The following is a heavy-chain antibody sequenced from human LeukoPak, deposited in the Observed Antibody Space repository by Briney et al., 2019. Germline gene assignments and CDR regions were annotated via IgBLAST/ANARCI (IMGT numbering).Heavy chain of an antibody. J-gene: IGHJ4*02. D-gene: IGHD4-17*01. CDR2: IYSGGST. CDR1: GFTVSSNY. V-gene: IGHV3-53*01. CDR3: ARDRHGDYVGPLDY. Sequence: LAGGSLRLSCAASGFTVSSNYMSWVRQAPGKGLEWVSVIYSGGSTYYADSVKGRFTISRDNSKNTLYLQMNSLRAEDTAVYYCARDRHGDYVGPLDYWGQGTLVTVSS.